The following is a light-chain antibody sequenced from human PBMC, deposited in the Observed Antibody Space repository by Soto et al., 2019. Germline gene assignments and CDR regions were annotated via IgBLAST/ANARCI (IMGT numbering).Light chain of an antibody. CDR3: QQRHNSWT. CDR2: DAS. Sequence: EIVLTQSPVTLSLSPGERATLSCRASQSVSSYLAWYQQKPGQAPGLLIYDASNRATGIPARFSGSGSGTDFTLTISSLEPEDFALYYCQQRHNSWTFGQGTKVDIK. J-gene: IGKJ1*01. CDR1: QSVSSY. V-gene: IGKV3-11*01.